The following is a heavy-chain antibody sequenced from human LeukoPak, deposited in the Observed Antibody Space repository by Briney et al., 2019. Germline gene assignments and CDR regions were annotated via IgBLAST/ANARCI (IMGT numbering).Heavy chain of an antibody. Sequence: GGSLRLSCAASGFTSSSYAMSWVRQAPGKGLEWVSAISGSGGSTYYADSVKGRFTISRDNSKNTLYLQMNSLRAEDTAVYYCAKLRTWLGSSDNWFDPWGQGTLVTVSS. CDR3: AKLRTWLGSSDNWFDP. CDR2: ISGSGGST. CDR1: GFTSSSYA. D-gene: IGHD6-19*01. V-gene: IGHV3-23*01. J-gene: IGHJ5*02.